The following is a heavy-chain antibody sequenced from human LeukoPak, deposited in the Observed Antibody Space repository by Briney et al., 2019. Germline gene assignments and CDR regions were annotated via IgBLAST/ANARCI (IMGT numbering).Heavy chain of an antibody. Sequence: GSLRLSCAVSGFTFSSYSMNWVRQAPGKGLEWVSSISGSSSYIYYADSVKGRFTVSRDNAKNSLFLQMNSLRAEDTAVYYCARDLFSTTTGDYWGQGTLVTVSS. D-gene: IGHD1-7*01. CDR3: ARDLFSTTTGDY. CDR1: GFTFSSYS. J-gene: IGHJ4*02. V-gene: IGHV3-21*01. CDR2: ISGSSSYI.